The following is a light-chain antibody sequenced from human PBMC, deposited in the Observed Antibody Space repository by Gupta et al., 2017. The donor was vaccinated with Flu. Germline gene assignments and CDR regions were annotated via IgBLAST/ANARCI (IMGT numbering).Light chain of an antibody. V-gene: IGKV3-20*01. CDR3: HQYHTLPPWT. CDR2: GAS. J-gene: IGKJ1*01. CDR1: QSIGSSF. Sequence: EIVLTQSPGTLSLVQGERVTLSCRASQSIGSSFLAWYQQKPGQAPRLLIYGASRRATGIPDRFSGSGYGTEFSLTISRLEPEDSATYFCHQYHTLPPWTFGQGTKVEIK.